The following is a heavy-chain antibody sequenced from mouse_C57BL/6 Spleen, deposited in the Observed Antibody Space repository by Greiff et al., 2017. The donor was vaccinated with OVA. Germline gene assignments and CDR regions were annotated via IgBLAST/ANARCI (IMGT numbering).Heavy chain of an antibody. CDR3: ARYPRSSGVGY. Sequence: QVQLQQPGAELVKPGASVKLSCKASGYTFTSYWMQWVKQRPGQGLEWIGEIDPSDSYTNYNQKFKGKATLTVDTSSSTAYMQLSSLTSEDSAVYYCARYPRSSGVGYWGQGTTLTVSS. CDR2: IDPSDSYT. J-gene: IGHJ2*01. D-gene: IGHD3-2*02. V-gene: IGHV1-50*01. CDR1: GYTFTSYW.